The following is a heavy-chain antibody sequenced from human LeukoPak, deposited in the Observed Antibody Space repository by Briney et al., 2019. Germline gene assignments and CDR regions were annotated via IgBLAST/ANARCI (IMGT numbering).Heavy chain of an antibody. J-gene: IGHJ4*02. D-gene: IGHD6-19*01. CDR1: GFAFSSYG. V-gene: IGHV3-33*01. CDR3: TILAVASDFDY. CDR2: IWYDGSDK. Sequence: PGGSLRLSCAVSGFAFSSYGMHWVRQAPGKGLEWVAIIWYDGSDKYYGDSVKGRFTISRDNSKNTLYLQMNSLRAEDTAVYYCTILAVASDFDYWGQGTLLTVSS.